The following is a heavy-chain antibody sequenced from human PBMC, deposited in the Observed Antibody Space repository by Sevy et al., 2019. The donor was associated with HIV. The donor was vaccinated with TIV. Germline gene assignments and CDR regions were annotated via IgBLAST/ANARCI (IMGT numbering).Heavy chain of an antibody. CDR1: GDSVSGHSAA. Sequence: KQSQTLSLTCAISGDSVSGHSAAWNWIRQSPSRGLEWLGRTYYRSKWYTDFAVSVKSRITINPDTSKNQFSLHLNSVTPEDTAMYYCARGGSAVTGTTFVLAFDIWGQGTMVTVS. CDR2: TYYRSKWYT. V-gene: IGHV6-1*01. CDR3: ARGGSAVTGTTFVLAFDI. D-gene: IGHD1-20*01. J-gene: IGHJ3*02.